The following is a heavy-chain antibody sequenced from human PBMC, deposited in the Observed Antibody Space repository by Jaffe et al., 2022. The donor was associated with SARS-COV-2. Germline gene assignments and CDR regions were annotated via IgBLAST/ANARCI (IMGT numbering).Heavy chain of an antibody. D-gene: IGHD1-26*01. V-gene: IGHV4-61*02. Sequence: QVQLQESGPGLVKPSQTLSLTCTVSGGSISSGSYYWSWIRQPAGKGLEWIGRIYTSGSTNYNPSLKSRVTISVDTSKNQFSLKLSSVTAADTAVYYCAREGWELREGGYYYYGMDVWGQGTTVTVSS. CDR2: IYTSGST. J-gene: IGHJ6*02. CDR1: GGSISSGSYY. CDR3: AREGWELREGGYYYYGMDV.